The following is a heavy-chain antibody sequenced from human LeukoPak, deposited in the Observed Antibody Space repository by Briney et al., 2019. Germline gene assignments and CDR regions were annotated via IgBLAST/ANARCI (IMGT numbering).Heavy chain of an antibody. V-gene: IGHV4-39*07. CDR2: IYYSGSI. D-gene: IGHD3-3*01. CDR1: GGSISSSSYY. CDR3: ARDGTNTIFGVVGWFDP. Sequence: SETLSLTCTVSGGSISSSSYYWGWIRQPPGKGLEWIGSIYYSGSINYNPSLKSRVTISVDTSKNQFSLRLSSVTAADTAVYYCARDGTNTIFGVVGWFDPWGQGTLVTVSS. J-gene: IGHJ5*02.